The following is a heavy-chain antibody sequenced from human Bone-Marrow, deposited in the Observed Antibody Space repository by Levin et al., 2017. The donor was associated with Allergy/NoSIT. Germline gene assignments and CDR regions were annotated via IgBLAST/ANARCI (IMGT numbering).Heavy chain of an antibody. V-gene: IGHV4-30-2*01. CDR3: ARGRGFGTTCYYFDY. CDR1: GGSISSGGYS. Sequence: PSETLSLTCAVSGGSISSGGYSWSWIRQPPGKGLEWIGYIYHSGSTSYNPSLKSRVTISVDTSKNHFSLELSSVTAADTALYYCARGRGFGTTCYYFDYWGLGTLVTVSS. J-gene: IGHJ4*02. D-gene: IGHD1-1*01. CDR2: IYHSGST.